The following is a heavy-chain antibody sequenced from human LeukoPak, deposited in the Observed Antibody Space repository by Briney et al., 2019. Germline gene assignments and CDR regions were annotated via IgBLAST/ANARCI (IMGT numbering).Heavy chain of an antibody. CDR1: EFTFSDYY. D-gene: IGHD6-13*01. CDR3: ASTRGIAPTGPFDC. CDR2: ISSSSSYT. J-gene: IGHJ4*02. Sequence: GGSLKLSCAASEFTFSDYYMNWIRQAPGKGLEWVSYISSSSSYTSYVDSVKGRFTISRDHAKNSVYLQMNSLRAEDTAMYYCASTRGIAPTGPFDCWGQGTLVTVSS. V-gene: IGHV3-11*03.